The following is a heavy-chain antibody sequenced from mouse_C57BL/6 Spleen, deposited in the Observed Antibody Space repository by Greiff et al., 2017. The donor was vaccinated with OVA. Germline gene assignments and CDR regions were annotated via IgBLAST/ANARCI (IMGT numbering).Heavy chain of an antibody. CDR3: ARGWLLYYFDY. CDR2: IDPSDSET. CDR1: GYTFTSYW. Sequence: VQLQQPGAELVRPGSSVKLSCKASGYTFTSYWMHWVKQRPIQGLEWIGNIDPSDSETHYNQKFKDKATLTVDKSSSTAYMQLSSLTSEDSAVYYCARGWLLYYFDYWGQGTTLTVSS. J-gene: IGHJ2*01. V-gene: IGHV1-52*01. D-gene: IGHD2-3*01.